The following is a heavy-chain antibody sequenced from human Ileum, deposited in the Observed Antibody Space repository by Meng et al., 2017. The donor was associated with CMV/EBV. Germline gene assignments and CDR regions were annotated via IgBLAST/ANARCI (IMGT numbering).Heavy chain of an antibody. V-gene: IGHV4-4*02. CDR1: GLSVSNDYW. Sequence: VQLQESGPRLVTPSGTLSLTCAVSGLSVSNDYWWTWVRQAPGKGLEWIGEVSQDGRTNSNPSLKSRLSMSADKSKNQFSLNLRSVTAADTASYFCASSSGWWRIDYWGHGTLVTVSS. CDR2: VSQDGRT. CDR3: ASSSGWWRIDY. D-gene: IGHD6-19*01. J-gene: IGHJ4*01.